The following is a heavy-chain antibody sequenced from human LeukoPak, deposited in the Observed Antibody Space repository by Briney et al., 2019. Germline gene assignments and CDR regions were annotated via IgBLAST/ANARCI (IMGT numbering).Heavy chain of an antibody. D-gene: IGHD3-3*01. CDR3: ARGADFWSGYSFDY. CDR1: GFTFDDYG. J-gene: IGHJ4*02. CDR2: INWNGGST. Sequence: PGGSLRLSCAASGFTFDDYGMRWVRQAPGKGLEWVSGINWNGGSTGYADSVKGRFTISRDNAKNSLYLQMNSLRAEDTALYHCARGADFWSGYSFDYWGQGTLVTVSS. V-gene: IGHV3-20*01.